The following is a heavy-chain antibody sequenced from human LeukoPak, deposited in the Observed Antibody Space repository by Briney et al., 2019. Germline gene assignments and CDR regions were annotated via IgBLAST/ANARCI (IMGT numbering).Heavy chain of an antibody. Sequence: GGSLRLSCAASGFTFSNYWMSWVRQSPGRGLEWVAKIKQDESEIYYVDSVKGRFTISRDNAKNSLYLQMNSLRAEDTAVYYCARVLPYDYINRFDRWGQGTLVTVSS. CDR2: IKQDESEI. CDR3: ARVLPYDYINRFDR. D-gene: IGHD4-11*01. V-gene: IGHV3-7*01. J-gene: IGHJ5*02. CDR1: GFTFSNYW.